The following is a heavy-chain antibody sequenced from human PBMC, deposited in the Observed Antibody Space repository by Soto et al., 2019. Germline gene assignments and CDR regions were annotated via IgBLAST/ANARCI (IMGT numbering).Heavy chain of an antibody. D-gene: IGHD1-26*01. CDR3: ARDRSYTTDY. J-gene: IGHJ4*02. CDR1: GFTFSNSW. CDR2: INSDGSTT. V-gene: IGHV3-74*01. Sequence: EVQLVESGGAFVQPGGSLRLSCAASGFTFSNSWMHWVRQAPGKGLVWVSYINSDGSTTTYADSVKGRFTISRDNAKNTVYLQITSLTADDTAVYYCARDRSYTTDYWGQGTLVTVSS.